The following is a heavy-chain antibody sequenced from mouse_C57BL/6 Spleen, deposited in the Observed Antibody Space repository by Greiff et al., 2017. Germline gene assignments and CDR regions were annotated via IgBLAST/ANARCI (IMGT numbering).Heavy chain of an antibody. V-gene: IGHV1-50*01. CDR3: ARGLGQGYFDY. J-gene: IGHJ2*01. CDR2: IDPSDSYT. D-gene: IGHD3-3*01. Sequence: VQLQQPGAELVKPGASVKLSCKASGYTFTSYWMQWVKQRPGQGLEWIGEIDPSDSYTNYNQKFKGKATLPVDTSSSTAYMQLSSLTSEDSAVYYCARGLGQGYFDYWGQGTTLTVSS. CDR1: GYTFTSYW.